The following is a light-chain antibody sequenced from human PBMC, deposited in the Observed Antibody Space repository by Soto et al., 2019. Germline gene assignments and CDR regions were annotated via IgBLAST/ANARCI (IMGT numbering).Light chain of an antibody. V-gene: IGKV3-20*01. J-gene: IGKJ1*01. CDR3: QQYGSSPWT. CDR2: GAS. Sequence: EIVLTQSPGTLSLSPGERATLSCRASQSVSSNYLAWHQQKPGQAPRLLIFGASRRAIGIPDRFSGSGSGTDFSLTISRLEPEDFAVYYCQQYGSSPWTFGQGTKVEIK. CDR1: QSVSSNY.